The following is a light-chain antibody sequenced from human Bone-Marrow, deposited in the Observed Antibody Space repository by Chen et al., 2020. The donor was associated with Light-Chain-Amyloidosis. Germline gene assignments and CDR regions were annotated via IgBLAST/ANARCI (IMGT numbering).Light chain of an antibody. CDR2: DDS. CDR1: NIGTTS. Sequence: SYVLTQPSSVSVAPGQTATIACGGNNIGTTSVHWYQQTPGQAPLLVVYDDSDRPSGIPERLSGSNSGNTATQTISRVEAGDEADYYGQVWDRSSDHPVFGGGTKLTVL. CDR3: QVWDRSSDHPV. V-gene: IGLV3-21*02. J-gene: IGLJ3*02.